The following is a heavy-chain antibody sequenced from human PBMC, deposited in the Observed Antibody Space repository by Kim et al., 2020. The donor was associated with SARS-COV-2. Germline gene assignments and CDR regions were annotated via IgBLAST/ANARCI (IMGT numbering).Heavy chain of an antibody. J-gene: IGHJ4*02. CDR2: ILPISGTT. Sequence: SVKVSCKASGGTFSRYAISWVRQAPGQGFEWMGGILPISGTTKYAAKFQGRLSVNADESTTTVYMELSSLTSDDTAVYYCARGSRGTPTALALCYDYWGQGTLVTVSS. CDR3: ARGSRGTPTALALCYDY. V-gene: IGHV1-69*13. CDR1: GGTFSRYA. D-gene: IGHD2-15*01.